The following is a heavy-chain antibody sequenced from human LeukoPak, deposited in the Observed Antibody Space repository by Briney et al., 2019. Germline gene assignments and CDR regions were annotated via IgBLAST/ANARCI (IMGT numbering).Heavy chain of an antibody. J-gene: IGHJ4*02. D-gene: IGHD5-18*01. CDR3: ARGGVQLWLQSRDGNRDYFDY. CDR2: INPSGGST. Sequence: ASVTVSFTASGYTFTIYYMHWVRQAPGQGLEWMGIINPSGGSTSYAQKFQGRVTMTRDTSTSTVYMELSSLRSEDTAVYYCARGGVQLWLQSRDGNRDYFDYWGQGTLVTVSS. CDR1: GYTFTIYY. V-gene: IGHV1-46*01.